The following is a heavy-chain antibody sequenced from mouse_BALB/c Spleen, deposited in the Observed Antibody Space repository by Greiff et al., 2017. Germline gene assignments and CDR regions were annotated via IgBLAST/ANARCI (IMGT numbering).Heavy chain of an antibody. Sequence: EVKLVESGGDLVKPGGSLKLSCAASGFTFSSYGMSWVRQTPDKRLEWVATISSGGSYTYYPDSVKGRFTISRDNAKNTLYLQMSSLKSEDTAMYYCARRDDYDGGVWYFDVWGAGTTVTVSS. CDR3: ARRDDYDGGVWYFDV. V-gene: IGHV5-6*02. CDR1: GFTFSSYG. J-gene: IGHJ1*01. CDR2: ISSGGSYT. D-gene: IGHD2-4*01.